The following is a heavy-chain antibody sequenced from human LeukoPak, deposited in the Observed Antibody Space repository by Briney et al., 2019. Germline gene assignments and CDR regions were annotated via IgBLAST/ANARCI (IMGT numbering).Heavy chain of an antibody. CDR1: GFTFSSYE. CDR3: ARVLPYSSSSGDY. CDR2: ISSSGSTI. Sequence: PGGSLRLSCAASGFTFSSYEMNWVRQAPGKGLEWVSYISSSGSTIYYADSVKGRFTISRDNAKNSLYLQMNSLRAEDTAVYYCARVLPYSSSSGDYWGRGTLVTVSS. J-gene: IGHJ4*02. D-gene: IGHD6-6*01. V-gene: IGHV3-48*03.